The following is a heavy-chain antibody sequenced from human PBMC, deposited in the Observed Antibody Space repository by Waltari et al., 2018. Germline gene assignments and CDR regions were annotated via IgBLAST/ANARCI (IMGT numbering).Heavy chain of an antibody. J-gene: IGHJ3*02. CDR3: ATGKVQGTVDI. V-gene: IGHV1-8*02. CDR1: GGTFSSYA. CDR2: MNPNSGNL. Sequence: QVQLVQSGAEVKKPGSSVKVSCKASGGTFSSYAISWVRQAPGQGLEWMGGMNPNSGNLGFAQGFQGRVTMTGDTSTDTAYMELSSLRSEDTAVYYCATGKVQGTVDIWGQGTMVTVSS. D-gene: IGHD3-10*01.